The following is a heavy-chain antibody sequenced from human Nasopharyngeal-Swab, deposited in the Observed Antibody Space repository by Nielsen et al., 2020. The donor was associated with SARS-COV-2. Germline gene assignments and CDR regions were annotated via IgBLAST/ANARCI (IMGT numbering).Heavy chain of an antibody. Sequence: SVKVSCKASGGTFSSYAISWVRQATGQGLEWMGGIIPIFGTAHYAQKFQGRVTITADESTSTAYMELSSLRSEDTSVYYCARDRSLEIKASSSDTYYGMDVWGQRTTVTVSS. CDR1: GGTFSSYA. V-gene: IGHV1-69*13. CDR3: ARDRSLEIKASSSDTYYGMDV. D-gene: IGHD6-6*01. J-gene: IGHJ6*02. CDR2: IIPIFGTA.